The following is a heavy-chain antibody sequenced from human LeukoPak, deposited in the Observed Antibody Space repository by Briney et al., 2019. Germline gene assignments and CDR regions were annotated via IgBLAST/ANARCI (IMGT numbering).Heavy chain of an antibody. J-gene: IGHJ3*02. D-gene: IGHD3-22*01. CDR3: ARASSGYYYEEVYAFDI. V-gene: IGHV4-59*01. CDR2: IYYSGST. CDR1: GGSTSSYY. Sequence: ASETLSLTCTVSGGSTSSYYWSWIRQPPGKGLEWIGYIYYSGSTNYNPSLKSRVTISVDTSKNQFSLKLSSVTAADTAVYYCARASSGYYYEEVYAFDIWGQGTMVTVSS.